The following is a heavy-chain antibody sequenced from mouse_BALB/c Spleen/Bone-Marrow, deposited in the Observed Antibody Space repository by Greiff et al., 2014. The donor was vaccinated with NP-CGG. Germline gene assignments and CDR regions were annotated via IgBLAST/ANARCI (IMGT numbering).Heavy chain of an antibody. V-gene: IGHV2-6-1*01. Sequence: VQLVESGPGLVAPSQSLSITCTISGFSLTRYGVHWVRQPPGKGLEWLVVLWSDGSTTYNSALKSRLSITKDNSKSQIFLKMNSLQTDDTAMYYCARNGNFFAMDSWGQGTSVTVSS. CDR3: ARNGNFFAMDS. J-gene: IGHJ4*01. CDR2: LWSDGST. CDR1: GFSLTRYG. D-gene: IGHD2-1*01.